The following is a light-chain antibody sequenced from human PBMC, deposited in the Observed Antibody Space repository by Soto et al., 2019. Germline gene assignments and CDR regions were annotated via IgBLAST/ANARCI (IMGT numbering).Light chain of an antibody. Sequence: QSVLTQPPSVSAAPGQKVTISCSGGSSNIGSNYVSWFQQLPGTAPKLLIYENNKRPSGIPDRFSGSKSATSATLDIAGLQTEDEADYYCGSWDTSLNAGVFGGGTKLTVL. CDR1: SSNIGSNY. V-gene: IGLV1-51*02. CDR2: ENN. J-gene: IGLJ3*02. CDR3: GSWDTSLNAGV.